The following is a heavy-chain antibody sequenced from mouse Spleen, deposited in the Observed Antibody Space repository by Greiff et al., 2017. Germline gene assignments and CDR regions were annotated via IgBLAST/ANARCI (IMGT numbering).Heavy chain of an antibody. D-gene: IGHD2-10*01. Sequence: QVTLKESGPGILQSSQTLSLTCSFSGFSLSTSGMGVSWIRQPSGKGLEWLAHIYWDDDERYNPSLKSRLTISKDTSRNQVFLKITSVDTADTATYYCARTYYGNYFDYWGQGTTLTVSS. V-gene: IGHV8-12*01. J-gene: IGHJ2*01. CDR2: IYWDDDE. CDR1: GFSLSTSGMG. CDR3: ARTYYGNYFDY.